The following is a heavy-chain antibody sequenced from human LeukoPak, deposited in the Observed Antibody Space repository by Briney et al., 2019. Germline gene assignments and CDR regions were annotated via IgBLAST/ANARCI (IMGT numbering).Heavy chain of an antibody. D-gene: IGHD3-10*01. Sequence: GGSLRLSCAASGFTVSSNYMSWVRQAPGKGLEWVSGIYSGGSTYYADSVKGRFTISRDNSKNTLYLQMNSLRDEDTAVYYCASGSGSYRTPYYYMDVWGTGTTVTVSS. CDR1: GFTVSSNY. CDR3: ASGSGSYRTPYYYMDV. J-gene: IGHJ6*03. V-gene: IGHV3-53*01. CDR2: IYSGGST.